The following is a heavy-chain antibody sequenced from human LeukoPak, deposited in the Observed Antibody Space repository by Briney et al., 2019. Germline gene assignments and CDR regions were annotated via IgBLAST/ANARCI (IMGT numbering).Heavy chain of an antibody. CDR1: GFIFSRYW. Sequence: GGSLRLSCVASGFIFSRYWMHWVRQAPGKGLVWVSRIDSDVSSTIYADSVKGRFTISRDNAKNTLYLQMNSLRVEDTAVYYCARDGSLPDYWGQGTLVTVSS. V-gene: IGHV3-74*01. CDR3: ARDGSLPDY. J-gene: IGHJ4*02. CDR2: IDSDVSST.